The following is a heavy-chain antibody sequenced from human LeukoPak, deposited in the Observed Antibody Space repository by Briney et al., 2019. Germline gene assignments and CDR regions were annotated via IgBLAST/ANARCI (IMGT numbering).Heavy chain of an antibody. CDR2: IYTSGST. Sequence: SETLSLTCSVSGGSISSYHGSCIRQPAGKGLEWIWRIYTSGSTNYNPSRKSRVTISVDKSKNQFSLKLTYVPAEDTAVYYCARDYSVIYGPEGFDPWGQGTLVTVSS. CDR1: GGSISSYH. CDR3: ARDYSVIYGPEGFDP. V-gene: IGHV4-4*07. J-gene: IGHJ5*02. D-gene: IGHD2/OR15-2a*01.